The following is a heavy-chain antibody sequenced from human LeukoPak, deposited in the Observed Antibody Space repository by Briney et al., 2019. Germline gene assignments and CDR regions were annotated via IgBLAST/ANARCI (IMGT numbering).Heavy chain of an antibody. CDR1: GFTFSSYS. J-gene: IGHJ4*02. Sequence: PGGSLRLSCAASGFTFSSYSMNWVRQAPGKGLEWVSSISSSSSYIYYADSVKGRFTISRDNAKNSLYLRMNSLRAEDTAVYYCARGAYSSGWYSFDYWGQGTLVTVSS. V-gene: IGHV3-21*01. D-gene: IGHD6-19*01. CDR3: ARGAYSSGWYSFDY. CDR2: ISSSSSYI.